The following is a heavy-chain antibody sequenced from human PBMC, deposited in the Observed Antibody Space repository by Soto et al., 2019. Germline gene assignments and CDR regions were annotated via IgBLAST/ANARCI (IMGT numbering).Heavy chain of an antibody. D-gene: IGHD3-10*01. CDR3: ARVRYYYGNLDY. CDR1: GGSISSSSYY. CDR2: IYYSGST. V-gene: IGHV4-39*01. J-gene: IGHJ4*02. Sequence: QLQLQESGPGLVKPSETLSLTCTVSGGSISSSSYYWGWIRQPPGKGLEWIGSIYYSGSTYYNPSLKSRVIISVDTSKNQFSLKLYSVTAADTAVYYCARVRYYYGNLDYWGQGTLVTVSS.